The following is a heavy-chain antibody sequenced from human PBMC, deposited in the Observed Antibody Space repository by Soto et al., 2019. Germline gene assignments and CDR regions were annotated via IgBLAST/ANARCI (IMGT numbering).Heavy chain of an antibody. J-gene: IGHJ4*02. Sequence: EVQLLESGGGLVQPGGSLRLSCAASGFTISSNAMYWVRQAPGKGLEWVSAISDRGDTTHYVDPVKGRFTISRDTSKNTLYLQLNTLRAVDAAVYYCAKYKHGTTAFVYWVQGTLVTVSS. CDR2: ISDRGDTT. V-gene: IGHV3-23*01. CDR3: AKYKHGTTAFVY. CDR1: GFTISSNA. D-gene: IGHD1-1*01.